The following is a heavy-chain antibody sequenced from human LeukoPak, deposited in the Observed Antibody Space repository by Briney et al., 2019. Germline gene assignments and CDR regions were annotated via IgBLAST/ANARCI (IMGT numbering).Heavy chain of an antibody. J-gene: IGHJ4*02. CDR2: INHSGST. V-gene: IGHV4-34*01. CDR1: GGSFSGYY. CDR3: ASHSNTAMVITD. Sequence: PSETLSLTCAVYGGSFSGYYWSWIRQPPGKGLEWIGEINHSGSTNYNPSLKSRVTISVDTSKNQFSLKLSSVTAADTAVYYCASHSNTAMVITDWGQGTLVTVSS. D-gene: IGHD5-18*01.